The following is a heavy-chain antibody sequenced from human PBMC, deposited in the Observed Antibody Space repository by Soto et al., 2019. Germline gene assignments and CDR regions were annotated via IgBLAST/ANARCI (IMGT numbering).Heavy chain of an antibody. CDR3: ARDFAYFDS. CDR1: GGSFKSASYS. J-gene: IGHJ4*02. V-gene: IGHV4-61*01. D-gene: IGHD3-3*01. CDR2: VYHTGRT. Sequence: QVQLQESGPGLVKPSATLSLTCTVSGGSFKSASYSWSWIRQPPGKGLEWIGYVYHTGRTSYNPSLKSRVSISMDTSKNQFSLNLDSVTAADTAVYFCARDFAYFDSWGQGTLVTVSS.